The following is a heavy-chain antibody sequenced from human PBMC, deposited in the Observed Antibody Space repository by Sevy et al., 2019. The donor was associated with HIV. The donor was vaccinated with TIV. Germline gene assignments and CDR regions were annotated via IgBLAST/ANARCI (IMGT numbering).Heavy chain of an antibody. D-gene: IGHD6-19*01. V-gene: IGHV4-39*01. J-gene: IGHJ4*02. CDR3: ATDTGYSSGWYDLFDY. Sequence: SETLPLTCTVSGGSISSSSYYWGWIRQPPGKGLEWIGSIYYSGSTYYNPSLKSRVTISVDTSKNQFSLKLSSVTAADTAVYYCATDTGYSSGWYDLFDYWGQGTLVTVSS. CDR1: GGSISSSSYY. CDR2: IYYSGST.